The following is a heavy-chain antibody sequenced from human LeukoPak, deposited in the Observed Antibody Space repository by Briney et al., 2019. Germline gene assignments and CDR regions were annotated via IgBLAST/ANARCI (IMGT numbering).Heavy chain of an antibody. CDR3: ARGTGSGSFLIDY. CDR1: GFTVSSSY. J-gene: IGHJ4*02. Sequence: PGGSLRLSCAPSGFTVSSSYMSWVRQAPGKGLEWVAFISDDGSRTYYSNSVKGRFTISRDYSRKTLFLQMNSLRPEDTAMYYCARGTGSGSFLIDYWGQGTLVTVSS. V-gene: IGHV3-30-3*01. CDR2: ISDDGSRT. D-gene: IGHD3-10*01.